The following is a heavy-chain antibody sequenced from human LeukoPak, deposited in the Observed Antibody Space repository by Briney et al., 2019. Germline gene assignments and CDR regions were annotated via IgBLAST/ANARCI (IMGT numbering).Heavy chain of an antibody. CDR3: ARTTTPHYYGSGSYALGY. Sequence: GGSLRLSCAASGFTFSTYAMHWVRQGPGKGPEWVAVISYDGSNKYYADSVKGRFTISRDNSKNTLYLQMSSLSAEDTAVYYCARTTTPHYYGSGSYALGYWGQGTLVTVPS. CDR1: GFTFSTYA. J-gene: IGHJ4*02. CDR2: ISYDGSNK. V-gene: IGHV3-30-3*01. D-gene: IGHD3-10*01.